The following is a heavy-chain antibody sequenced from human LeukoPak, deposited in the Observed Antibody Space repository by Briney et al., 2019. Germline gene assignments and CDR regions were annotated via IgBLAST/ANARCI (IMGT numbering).Heavy chain of an antibody. CDR1: GFTFSNAW. J-gene: IGHJ4*02. CDR3: TTEALQPLDLRRGY. V-gene: IGHV3-15*01. CDR2: IKSKTDGGTT. D-gene: IGHD4-11*01. Sequence: GGSLRLSCAASGFTFSNAWMSWVRQAPGKGVEWVGRIKSKTDGGTTDYAAPVKGRFTISRDDSKNTLYLQMNSLKTEDTAVYYCTTEALQPLDLRRGYWGQGTLVTVSS.